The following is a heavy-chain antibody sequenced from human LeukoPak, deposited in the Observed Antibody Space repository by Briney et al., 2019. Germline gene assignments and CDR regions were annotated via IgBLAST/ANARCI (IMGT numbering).Heavy chain of an antibody. CDR2: IYSSENT. CDR3: ARGGDDFDY. Sequence: SETLSLTCTVSGGSMSSYYWTWIRQPGGKRLEWIGRIYSSENTNYNPSLKSRVTISIDTSKNQLSLKLSSVTAADTALYYCARGGDDFDYWGQGTLVTVSS. D-gene: IGHD3-16*01. V-gene: IGHV4-4*07. J-gene: IGHJ4*02. CDR1: GGSMSSYY.